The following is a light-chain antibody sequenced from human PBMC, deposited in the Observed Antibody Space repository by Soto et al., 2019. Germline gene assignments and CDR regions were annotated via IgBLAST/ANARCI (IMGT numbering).Light chain of an antibody. CDR2: DAF. CDR3: QQYSSYPLT. V-gene: IGKV1-5*01. Sequence: DIQLTQTPSTLSASIGDRVTITCRASQSISGWLGWYQQTPGKAPKLLISDAFSLESEVPSRFRGSGSGTEFSLTISSLQPGDSATFYCQQYSSYPLTFGRGTKVDI. J-gene: IGKJ1*01. CDR1: QSISGW.